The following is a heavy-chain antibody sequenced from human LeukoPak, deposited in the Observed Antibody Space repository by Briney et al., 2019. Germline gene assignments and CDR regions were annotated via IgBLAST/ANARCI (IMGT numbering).Heavy chain of an antibody. Sequence: ASVKVSCKASGYTFTGYYMHWVRQAPGQGLEWMGRINPNSGGTNYAQKFQGRATMTRDTSISTAYMELSRLRSDDTAVYYCARDIVVVVAATQGGDWFDPWGQGTLVTVSS. CDR3: ARDIVVVVAATQGGDWFDP. D-gene: IGHD2-15*01. CDR2: INPNSGGT. CDR1: GYTFTGYY. J-gene: IGHJ5*02. V-gene: IGHV1-2*06.